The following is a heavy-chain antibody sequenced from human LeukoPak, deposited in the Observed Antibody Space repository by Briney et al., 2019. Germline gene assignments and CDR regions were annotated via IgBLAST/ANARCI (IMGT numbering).Heavy chain of an antibody. CDR3: ARLTTSSGQWPVLYFDY. Sequence: GGSLRLSCAASGFTFSNYSMNWVRQAPGKGLEWVSSISSTDAQIYYADSVRGRFTISRDNAKNSLYLQMSSLRAADTAVYYCARLTTSSGQWPVLYFDYWGQGTLVTVSS. V-gene: IGHV3-21*01. CDR2: ISSTDAQI. CDR1: GFTFSNYS. J-gene: IGHJ4*02. D-gene: IGHD6-19*01.